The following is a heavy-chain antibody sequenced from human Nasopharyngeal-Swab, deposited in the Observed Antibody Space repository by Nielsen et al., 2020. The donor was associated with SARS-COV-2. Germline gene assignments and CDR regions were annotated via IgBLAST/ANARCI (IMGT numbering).Heavy chain of an antibody. J-gene: IGHJ4*02. CDR2: IYTSGST. CDR1: GGSISSYY. CDR3: ARETYYYDSRPLDY. D-gene: IGHD3-22*01. V-gene: IGHV4-4*07. Sequence: GSLRPSCTVSGGSISSYYWSWIRQPAGKGLEWIGRIYTSGSTNYNPSLKSRVTMSVDTSKNQFSLKLSSVTAADTAVYYCARETYYYDSRPLDYWGQGTLVTVSS.